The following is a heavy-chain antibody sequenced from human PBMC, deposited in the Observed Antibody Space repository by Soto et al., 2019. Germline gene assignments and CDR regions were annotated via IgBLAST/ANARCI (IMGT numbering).Heavy chain of an antibody. D-gene: IGHD1-7*01. Sequence: PSETLSLTCTVSGGSISSSSYYWGWIRQPPGKGLEWIGSIYYSGSTYYNPSLKSRVTISVDTSKNQFSLKLSSVTAADTAVYYCARHRGITGTRGPQLYYFDYWGQGTLVTVSS. V-gene: IGHV4-39*01. CDR3: ARHRGITGTRGPQLYYFDY. CDR1: GGSISSSSYY. J-gene: IGHJ4*02. CDR2: IYYSGST.